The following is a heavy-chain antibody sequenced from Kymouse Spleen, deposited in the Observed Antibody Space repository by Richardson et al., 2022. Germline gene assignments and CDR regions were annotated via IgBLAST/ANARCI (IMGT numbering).Heavy chain of an antibody. CDR2: IWYDGSNK. CDR3: ARRYSSSSVYYYYGMDV. D-gene: IGHD6-6*01. V-gene: IGHV3-33*01. J-gene: IGHJ6*02. Sequence: QVQLVESGGGVVQPGRSLRLSCAASGFTFSSYGMHWVRQAPGKGLEWVAVIWYDGSNKYYADSVKGRFTISRDNSKNTLYLQMNSLRAEDTAVYYCARRYSSSSVYYYYGMDVWGQGTTVTVSS. CDR1: GFTFSSYG.